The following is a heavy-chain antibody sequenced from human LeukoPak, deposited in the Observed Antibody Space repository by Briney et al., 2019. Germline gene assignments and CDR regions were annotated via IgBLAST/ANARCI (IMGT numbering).Heavy chain of an antibody. D-gene: IGHD5-18*01. CDR1: GFTFSSYS. CDR2: INLEGSST. CDR3: ARDPIGYSYIDY. J-gene: IGHJ4*02. Sequence: GGSLRLSCAASGFTFSSYSMNWVRQAPGKGLVWVSRINLEGSSTNYADSVKGRFTISRDNAKNTLYLQMNSLRAEDTALYYCARDPIGYSYIDYWGQGTLVTVSS. V-gene: IGHV3-74*01.